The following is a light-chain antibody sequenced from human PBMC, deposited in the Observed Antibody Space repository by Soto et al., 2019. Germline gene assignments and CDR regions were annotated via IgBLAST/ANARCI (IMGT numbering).Light chain of an antibody. J-gene: IGKJ4*01. Sequence: EIVMTQSPATLSVSPGEIATLSCRASQSVSSNLAWYQQKPGQAPRLLIYGASSRATGIPDRFSGSGSGTDFTLTISRLEPEDVALYYCQQYGTSPLTLGGGTKVDIK. CDR2: GAS. CDR1: QSVSSN. CDR3: QQYGTSPLT. V-gene: IGKV3-20*01.